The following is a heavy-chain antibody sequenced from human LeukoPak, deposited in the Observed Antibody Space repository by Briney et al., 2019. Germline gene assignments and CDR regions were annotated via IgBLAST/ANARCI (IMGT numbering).Heavy chain of an antibody. D-gene: IGHD3-22*01. CDR2: IIPLFGTA. CDR1: GGTFSSYA. J-gene: IGHJ4*02. CDR3: ARGFHYDSSGYYYFY. V-gene: IGHV1-69*05. Sequence: ASVKVSCKASGGTFSSYAISWVRPAPGQGLEWMGGIIPLFGTANYAQKFQGRLTITTDESTSTAYMELISLRSEDTAVYYCARGFHYDSSGYYYFYWGQGTLVTVSS.